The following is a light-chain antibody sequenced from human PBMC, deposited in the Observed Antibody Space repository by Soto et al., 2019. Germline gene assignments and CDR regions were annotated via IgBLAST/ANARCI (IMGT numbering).Light chain of an antibody. CDR2: DDT. Sequence: SYELTQTPSVSVAPGQTARITCGGNNIRNKSVQWYQQKPGQAPVVVVYDDTNRPSGIPERFSGSNSGNTATLTISRVEAGDEADYYCQVWDSSSDHWVFGGATKVTVL. J-gene: IGLJ3*02. CDR1: NIRNKS. CDR3: QVWDSSSDHWV. V-gene: IGLV3-21*02.